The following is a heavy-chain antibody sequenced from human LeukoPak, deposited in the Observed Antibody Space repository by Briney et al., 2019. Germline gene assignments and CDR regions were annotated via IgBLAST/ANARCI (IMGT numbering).Heavy chain of an antibody. J-gene: IGHJ4*02. CDR3: ARDRASLLRYFDWLSNPAFDY. CDR2: ISAYNGNT. CDR1: GYTFTSYG. Sequence: ASVKVSCKASGYTFTSYGISWVRQAPGQGLEWMGWISAYNGNTNYAQKLQGRVTMTTDTSTSTAYMELRSLRSDDTAVCYCARDRASLLRYFDWLSNPAFDYWGQGTLVTVSS. V-gene: IGHV1-18*01. D-gene: IGHD3-9*01.